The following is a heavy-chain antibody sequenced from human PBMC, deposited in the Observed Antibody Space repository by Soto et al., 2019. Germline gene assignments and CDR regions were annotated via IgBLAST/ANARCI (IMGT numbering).Heavy chain of an antibody. CDR1: GFTVSSNY. Sequence: EVPLVETGGGLIQPGGSLRLSCAASGFTVSSNYMSWVRQAPGKGLEWVSVIYSGGSTYYADSVKGRFTISRDNSKNTLYLQMNSLRAEDTAVYYCARVMITFGGVIGNDAFDIWGQGTMVTVSS. CDR3: ARVMITFGGVIGNDAFDI. J-gene: IGHJ3*02. V-gene: IGHV3-53*02. CDR2: IYSGGST. D-gene: IGHD3-16*02.